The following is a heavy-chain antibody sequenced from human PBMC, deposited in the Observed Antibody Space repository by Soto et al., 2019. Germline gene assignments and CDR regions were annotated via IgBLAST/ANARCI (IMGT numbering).Heavy chain of an antibody. V-gene: IGHV5-10-1*01. CDR2: IDPSDSYT. D-gene: IGHD4-4*01. CDR3: ARQLSIPVTPPDPTHGMYV. CDR1: GYRFTSYW. Sequence: GESLKISCKGSGYRFTSYWISWVRQMPVKGLEWMGRIDPSDSYTSYSPSFEGHVTISVDKSISTAYLQWNSLKASDTAMYYCARQLSIPVTPPDPTHGMYVWGQGTTVTVS. J-gene: IGHJ6*02.